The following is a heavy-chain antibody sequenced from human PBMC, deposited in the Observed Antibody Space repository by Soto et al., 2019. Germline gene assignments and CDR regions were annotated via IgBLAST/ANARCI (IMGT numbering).Heavy chain of an antibody. J-gene: IGHJ6*03. D-gene: IGHD6-13*01. CDR3: AKVVRAAAATGGYYYFYYMDV. V-gene: IGHV3-23*01. CDR2: ISGSGDST. CDR1: ECVYRGDP. Sequence: GWSERNSGADAECVYRGDPVSRVHQAPGKGLEWVSAISGSGDSTYYADSVKGRFTISRDNSKRTLYLQMSSLRAEDTAVYYRAKVVRAAAATGGYYYFYYMDVWGKGTTVTVSS.